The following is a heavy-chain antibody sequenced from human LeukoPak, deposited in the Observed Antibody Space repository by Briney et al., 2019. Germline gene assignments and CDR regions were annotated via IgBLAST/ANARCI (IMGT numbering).Heavy chain of an antibody. Sequence: PGGSLRLSCAASGFTFSSYEMNWVRQAPGNGLEWVSYISRSANTIYYADSVKGRFTISRDNAKNSLYLQMNSLRAEDTAVFYCAKSAEGGPYYYFGVDVWGQGTTVTVSS. J-gene: IGHJ6*02. CDR2: ISRSANTI. CDR1: GFTFSSYE. V-gene: IGHV3-48*03. CDR3: AKSAEGGPYYYFGVDV.